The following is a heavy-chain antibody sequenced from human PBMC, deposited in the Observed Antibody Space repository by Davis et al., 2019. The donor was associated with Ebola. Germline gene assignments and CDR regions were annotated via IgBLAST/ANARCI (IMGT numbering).Heavy chain of an antibody. V-gene: IGHV2-5*02. D-gene: IGHD2-8*01. CDR3: TRLAYTNGWFYFDY. Sequence: SGPTLVKPTQTLTLTCTFSGFSLSTSGMGVGWIRQPPGKALECLGFTFWDDDRRYSPSLKSRLTITEDTSKNQVVLTMTNMDPADTATYYCTRLAYTNGWFYFDYWGQGSLVTVSS. CDR1: GFSLSTSGMG. CDR2: TFWDDDR. J-gene: IGHJ4*02.